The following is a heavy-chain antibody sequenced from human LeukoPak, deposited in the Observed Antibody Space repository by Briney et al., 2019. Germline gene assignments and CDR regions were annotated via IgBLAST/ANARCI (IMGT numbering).Heavy chain of an antibody. V-gene: IGHV4-39*01. CDR1: SGSISSSNYY. CDR2: IYYSGTT. Sequence: PSETLSLTCTVSSGSISSSNYYWGWIRQPPGKGLEWIGSIYYSGTTNYNPSLKSRVTISVDTSKNQFSLKLSSVTAADTAVYYCARHVCGSSSCYSPPYNWFDPCGQGTLVTVSS. D-gene: IGHD2-2*01. CDR3: ARHVCGSSSCYSPPYNWFDP. J-gene: IGHJ5*02.